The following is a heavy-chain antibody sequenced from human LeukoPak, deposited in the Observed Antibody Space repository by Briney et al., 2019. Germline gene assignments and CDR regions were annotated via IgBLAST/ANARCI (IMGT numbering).Heavy chain of an antibody. J-gene: IGHJ4*02. V-gene: IGHV4-59*01. D-gene: IGHD1-26*01. CDR1: GGSMSSFY. CDR2: IYYSGST. Sequence: SETLSLTCTLSGGSMSSFYWNWIRQTPGKGLEWIGYIYYSGSTNYNPSLKSRVTIPVDTSKDQFSLKLSSVTAADTAVYYCARGRGATGHFDYWGQGTLVTVSS. CDR3: ARGRGATGHFDY.